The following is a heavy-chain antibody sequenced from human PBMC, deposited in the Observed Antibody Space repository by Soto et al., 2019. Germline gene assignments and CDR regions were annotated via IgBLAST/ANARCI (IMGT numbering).Heavy chain of an antibody. V-gene: IGHV1-3*01. J-gene: IGHJ6*03. CDR3: ARDGVDFWSGYYTLNYYYYYMDV. CDR1: EHTFTSYA. Sequence: ASVNVSCKASEHTFTSYAMHWVRQAPGQRLQWMGWINAGNGNTKYSQKFQGRVTITRDTSASTAYMELSSLRSEDTAVYYCARDGVDFWSGYYTLNYYYYYMDVWGKGTTVTVSS. CDR2: INAGNGNT. D-gene: IGHD3-3*01.